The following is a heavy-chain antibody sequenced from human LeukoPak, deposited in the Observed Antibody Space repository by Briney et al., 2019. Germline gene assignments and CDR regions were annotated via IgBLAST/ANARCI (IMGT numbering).Heavy chain of an antibody. J-gene: IGHJ4*02. CDR1: GGSFSGYY. Sequence: SETLSLTCAVYGGSFSGYYWSWIRQPPGKGLEWIGYIHYSGSTNYNPSLKSRVTISVDTSKNQFFLKLSSVTAADTAVYYCAREYDSSGYYYFDYWGQGTLVTVSS. D-gene: IGHD3-22*01. V-gene: IGHV4-59*01. CDR3: AREYDSSGYYYFDY. CDR2: IHYSGST.